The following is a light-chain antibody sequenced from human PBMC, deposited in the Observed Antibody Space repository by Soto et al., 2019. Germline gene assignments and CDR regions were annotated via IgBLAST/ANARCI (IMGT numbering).Light chain of an antibody. V-gene: IGKV1-39*01. CDR1: QSISSY. CDR2: AAS. J-gene: IGKJ4*01. CDR3: QQSYSTPGLT. Sequence: DIQMTQSPSSLSASVGDRVTITCRASQSISSYLNWYQQKPGKAPKLLIYAASSLQSGVPSRFSGSGSGTDVNLTTSSLQPEDFATYYCQQSYSTPGLTFGGGTKVEIK.